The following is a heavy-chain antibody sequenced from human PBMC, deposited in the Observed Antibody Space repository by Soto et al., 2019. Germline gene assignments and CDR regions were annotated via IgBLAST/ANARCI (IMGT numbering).Heavy chain of an antibody. CDR2: ICPRFNKA. Sequence: QLQLVQSGTEVKKPGSSVTVSCKASGGTVGNYAINWLRQAPGQGLQWMGDICPRFNKANYEQTSQGRVSITADESTNTVYRELSSLRSEDTALYYCAREVAVHTTVFGACGQGPLVTVSS. CDR3: AREVAVHTTVFGA. V-gene: IGHV1-69*01. J-gene: IGHJ5*02. D-gene: IGHD1-1*01. CDR1: GGTVGNYA.